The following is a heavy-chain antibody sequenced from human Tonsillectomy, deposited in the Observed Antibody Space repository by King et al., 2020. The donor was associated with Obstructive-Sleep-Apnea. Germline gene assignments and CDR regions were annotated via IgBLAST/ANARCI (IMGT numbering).Heavy chain of an antibody. V-gene: IGHV4-34*01. D-gene: IGHD2-15*01. CDR1: GGSFSGYY. CDR2: INLAGST. J-gene: IGHJ6*02. CDR3: ARGRSEIVVVVAGSLGYYSGMDV. Sequence: QVQLQQWGAGLLKPSETLSLTCAVYGGSFSGYYWSWIRQPPGKGLEWIGDINLAGSTIYNPSLKSRVTISVDTSKNQFSLKLSSVTAADTAVYYCARGRSEIVVVVAGSLGYYSGMDVWGHGTTVTVSS.